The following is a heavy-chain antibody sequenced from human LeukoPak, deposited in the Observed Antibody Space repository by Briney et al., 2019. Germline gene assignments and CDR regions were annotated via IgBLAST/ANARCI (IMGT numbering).Heavy chain of an antibody. CDR2: IYTSGST. V-gene: IGHV4-61*02. CDR1: GGSISSSSYY. J-gene: IGHJ5*02. Sequence: SETLSLTCTVSGGSISSSSYYWGWIRQPAGKGLEWIGRIYTSGSTNYNPSLKSRVTISVDTSKNQFSLKLSSVTAADTAVYYCARGTVLKWFDPWGQGTLVTVSS. D-gene: IGHD3-16*01. CDR3: ARGTVLKWFDP.